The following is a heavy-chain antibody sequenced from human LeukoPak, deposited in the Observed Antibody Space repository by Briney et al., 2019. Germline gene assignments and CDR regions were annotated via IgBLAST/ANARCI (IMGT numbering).Heavy chain of an antibody. CDR1: GGSFRGYN. V-gene: IGHV4-34*01. CDR2: INHRGST. CDR3: ARGDILTGYSY. D-gene: IGHD3-9*01. J-gene: IGHJ4*02. Sequence: SETLSLTCAVYGGSFRGYNWSWIRQPPGKGLEWIGEINHRGSTKYNPSLKSRVTISVDTSKNQFSLNLRSATAADTAVYYCARGDILTGYSYWGQGTLVTVSS.